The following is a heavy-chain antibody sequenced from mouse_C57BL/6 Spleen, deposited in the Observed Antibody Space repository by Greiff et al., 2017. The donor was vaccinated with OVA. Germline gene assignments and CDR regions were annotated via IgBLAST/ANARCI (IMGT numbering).Heavy chain of an antibody. CDR3: ARDGDYYGSSYGY. V-gene: IGHV1-42*01. CDR2: INPSTGGT. J-gene: IGHJ2*01. D-gene: IGHD1-1*01. Sequence: EVQLQQSGPELVKPGASVKISCKASGYSFTGYYMNWVKQSPEKSLEWIGEINPSTGGTTYNQKFKAKATLTVDKSSSTAYMQLKSLTSEDSAVYYCARDGDYYGSSYGYWGKGTTLTVSS. CDR1: GYSFTGYY.